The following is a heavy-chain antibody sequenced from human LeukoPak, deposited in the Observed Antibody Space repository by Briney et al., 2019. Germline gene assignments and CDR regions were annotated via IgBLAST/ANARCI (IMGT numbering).Heavy chain of an antibody. CDR2: ISGSGGTT. CDR1: GFTFSSYA. Sequence: PGGSLRLSCAASGFTFSSYAMSWVRQAPGKGLECVSDISGSGGTTFYADSVKGRFTISRDNFENTLYLQMNSLRAEDTAVYYCAKDRRVWGLSNMFEPWGQGTLVTVSS. J-gene: IGHJ5*02. CDR3: AKDRRVWGLSNMFEP. V-gene: IGHV3-23*01. D-gene: IGHD3-10*01.